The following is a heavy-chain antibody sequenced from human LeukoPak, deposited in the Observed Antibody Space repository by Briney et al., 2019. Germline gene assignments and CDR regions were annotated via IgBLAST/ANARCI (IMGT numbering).Heavy chain of an antibody. V-gene: IGHV3-23*01. Sequence: GGSLRLSCAASGLTFSNYDMNWVRQAPGKGLEWVAGVSGSGADTYYADSVKGRFTISRDNSRTTLYLQMISLRADDTAIYYCAKSYNNPTVAVRVRGVIPYFDYWGQGSLVTVSS. D-gene: IGHD3-10*01. J-gene: IGHJ4*02. CDR2: VSGSGADT. CDR3: AKSYNNPTVAVRVRGVIPYFDY. CDR1: GLTFSNYD.